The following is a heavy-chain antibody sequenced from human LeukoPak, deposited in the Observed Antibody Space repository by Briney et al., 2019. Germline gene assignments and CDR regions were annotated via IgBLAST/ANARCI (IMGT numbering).Heavy chain of an antibody. D-gene: IGHD3-10*01. J-gene: IGHJ4*02. CDR3: AKEPDGYYGFDY. CDR2: ISSSGSTI. Sequence: GGSLRLSCAASGFTFSDYYMSWIRQAPGKGLEWVSYISSSGSTIYYADSVKGRFTISRDNSKNTLYLQMNSLRAEDTAVYYCAKEPDGYYGFDYWGQGTLVTVSS. CDR1: GFTFSDYY. V-gene: IGHV3-11*01.